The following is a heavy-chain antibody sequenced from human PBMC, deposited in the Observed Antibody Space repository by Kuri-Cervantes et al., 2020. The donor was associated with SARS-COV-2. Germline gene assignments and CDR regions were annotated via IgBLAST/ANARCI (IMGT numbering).Heavy chain of an antibody. J-gene: IGHJ4*02. CDR1: GGSISSYY. Sequence: SCTVSGGSISSYYWSWIRQPPGKGLEWIGYIYYSGSTNYNPSLKSRVTISVDTSKNQFSLKLSSVTAADTAVYYCARVVVWSGYYFDYWGQGTLVTVSS. D-gene: IGHD3-3*01. V-gene: IGHV4-59*01. CDR3: ARVVVWSGYYFDY. CDR2: IYYSGST.